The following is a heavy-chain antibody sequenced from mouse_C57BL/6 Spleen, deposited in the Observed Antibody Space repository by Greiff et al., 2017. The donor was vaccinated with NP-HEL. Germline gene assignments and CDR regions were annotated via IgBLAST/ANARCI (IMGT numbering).Heavy chain of an antibody. Sequence: QLQQSGPELVKPGASVKISCKASGYAFSSSWMNWVKQRPGKGLEWIGRIYPGDGDTNYNGKFKGKATLTADKSSSTAYMQLSSLTSEDSAVYFCARSSAYGSSYDWYFDVWGTGTTVTVSS. CDR1: GYAFSSSW. CDR2: IYPGDGDT. D-gene: IGHD1-1*01. J-gene: IGHJ1*03. CDR3: ARSSAYGSSYDWYFDV. V-gene: IGHV1-82*01.